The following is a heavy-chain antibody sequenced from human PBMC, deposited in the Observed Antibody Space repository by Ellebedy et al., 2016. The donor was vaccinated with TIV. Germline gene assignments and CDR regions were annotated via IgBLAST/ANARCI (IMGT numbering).Heavy chain of an antibody. CDR2: IFYSGST. J-gene: IGHJ4*02. V-gene: IGHV4-59*01. D-gene: IGHD2-2*01. CDR1: GGSISSYY. CDR3: AASESADSDY. Sequence: MPSETLSLTCTASGGSISSYYWSWIRQPPGKGLEWIGHIFYSGSTNYNPSLKSRVTISVDTSKNQFSLKLSSVTAADTAVYYCAASESADSDYWGPGTLVTVSS.